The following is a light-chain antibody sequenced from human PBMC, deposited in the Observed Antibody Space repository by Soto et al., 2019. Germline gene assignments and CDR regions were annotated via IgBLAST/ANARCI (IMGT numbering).Light chain of an antibody. CDR3: QQRSDWPST. CDR2: DAS. Sequence: EIVLTQSPAPLSLSPGERATLSCRASQSVSRYLAWYQQQPGQAPRLLIYDASNRATGIPARFSGSGSGTDFTLTISSLEPEDFAVYYCQQRSDWPSTFGGGTKVQIK. J-gene: IGKJ4*01. CDR1: QSVSRY. V-gene: IGKV3-11*01.